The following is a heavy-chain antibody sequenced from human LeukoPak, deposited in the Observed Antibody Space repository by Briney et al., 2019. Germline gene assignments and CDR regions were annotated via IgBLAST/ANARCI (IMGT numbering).Heavy chain of an antibody. CDR3: ARQYSSGWYDPYYMDV. CDR1: GYSISSGYY. Sequence: SETLSLTCAVSGYSISSGYYWGWIRQPPGKGLEWIGSIYHSGSTYYHPSLKSRVTISVDTSKNQFSLKLSSVTAADTAAYYCARQYSSGWYDPYYMDVWGKGTTVTVSS. V-gene: IGHV4-38-2*01. CDR2: IYHSGST. J-gene: IGHJ6*03. D-gene: IGHD6-19*01.